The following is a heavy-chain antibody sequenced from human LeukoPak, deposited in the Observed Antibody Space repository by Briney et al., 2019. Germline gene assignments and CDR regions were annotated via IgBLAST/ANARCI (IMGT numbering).Heavy chain of an antibody. V-gene: IGHV3-15*01. J-gene: IGHJ4*02. CDR1: GFTFNRAW. CDR2: TISETDGGTT. D-gene: IGHD3-3*01. CDR3: VADNGVRFLEVDY. Sequence: GGSLRLSCEPSGFTFNRAWMRWVRHSPGKGLEWVGRTISETDGGTTDYAAPVKGRFFISRDDSQQTLYLQMNNLKTEDTAVYYCVADNGVRFLEVDYWGRGTLVTVSS.